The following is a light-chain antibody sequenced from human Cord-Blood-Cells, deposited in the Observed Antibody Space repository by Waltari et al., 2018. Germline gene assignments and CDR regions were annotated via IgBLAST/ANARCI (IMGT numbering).Light chain of an antibody. Sequence: QSALTQPPSVSGSPGQSITISCTGTSSDVGGYNYVSWYQQHPGKAPKLMIYDVSKRPSGVPNRFSGSKSGNTAYLTISGLQAEDEADYYCSSYAGSYTWVFGGGTKLTVL. V-gene: IGLV2-11*01. CDR2: DVS. CDR3: SSYAGSYTWV. J-gene: IGLJ3*02. CDR1: SSDVGGYNY.